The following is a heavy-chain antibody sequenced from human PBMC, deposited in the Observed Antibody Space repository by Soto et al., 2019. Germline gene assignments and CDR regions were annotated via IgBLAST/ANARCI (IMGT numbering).Heavy chain of an antibody. CDR1: GGTFSSYA. V-gene: IGHV1-69*13. J-gene: IGHJ3*01. CDR2: IIPIFGTA. D-gene: IGHD3-22*01. Sequence: SVKVSCKASGGTFSSYAISWVRRAPGQGLEWMGGIIPIFGTANYAQKFQGRVTITADESTSTAYMELSSLRSEDTAVYYCARDLEGLYYYDSSGSWGQGTMVTVSS. CDR3: ARDLEGLYYYDSSGS.